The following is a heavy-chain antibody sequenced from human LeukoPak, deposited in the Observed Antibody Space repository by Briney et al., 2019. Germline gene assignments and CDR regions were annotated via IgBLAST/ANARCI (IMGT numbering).Heavy chain of an antibody. CDR2: IIPIFGTA. Sequence: ASVKVSYKASGGTFSSYAISWVRQAPGQELEWMGGIIPIFGTANYAQKFQGRVTITADKSTSTAYMELSGLRSEDTAVYYCARGVVTAIPTPFDLWGRGTLVTVSS. V-gene: IGHV1-69*06. CDR1: GGTFSSYA. CDR3: ARGVVTAIPTPFDL. J-gene: IGHJ2*01. D-gene: IGHD2-21*02.